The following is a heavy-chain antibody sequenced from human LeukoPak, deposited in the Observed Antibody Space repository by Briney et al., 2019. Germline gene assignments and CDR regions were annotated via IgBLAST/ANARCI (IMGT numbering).Heavy chain of an antibody. D-gene: IGHD6-13*01. CDR1: GGSISYYY. CDR3: VRHAATRHNYGMDV. J-gene: IGHJ6*02. CDR2: IYHSGST. V-gene: IGHV4-59*08. Sequence: SSETLSLTCTVSGGSISYYYWSWIRQPPGKGLEWIGHIYHSGSTNYNPSFKSRVTMSVDTSKNHFSLKLSSVTAADTAVYYCVRHAATRHNYGMDVWGQGTTVIVSS.